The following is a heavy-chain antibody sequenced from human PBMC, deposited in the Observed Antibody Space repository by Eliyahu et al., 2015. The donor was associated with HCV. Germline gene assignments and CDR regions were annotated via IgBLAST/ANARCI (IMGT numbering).Heavy chain of an antibody. J-gene: IGHJ4*02. CDR3: ARAESSWYYDSSGPFDY. D-gene: IGHD3-22*01. CDR2: IWYDGSNK. V-gene: IGHV3-33*01. Sequence: QVQLVESGGGVVQPGRSLRLSCAASGFTFSXYGXHWVRXAPGKGXGLVGVIWYDGSNKYYADSVKGRFTISRDNSKNTLYLQMNSLRAEDTAVYYCARAESSWYYDSSGPFDYWGQGTLVTVSS. CDR1: GFTFSXYG.